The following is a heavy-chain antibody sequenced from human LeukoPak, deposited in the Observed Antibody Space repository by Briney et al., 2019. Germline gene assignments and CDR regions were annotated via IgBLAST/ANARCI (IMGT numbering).Heavy chain of an antibody. D-gene: IGHD3-10*01. CDR1: GGSFSGYY. V-gene: IGHV4-34*01. CDR3: ARGTTVLLWFGELLRGNKDNWFDP. CDR2: INHSGST. Sequence: SETLSLTCAVYGGSFSGYYWSWIRQPPGKGLKWIGEINHSGSTNYNPSLKSRVTISVDTSKNQFSLKLSSVTAADTAVYYCARGTTVLLWFGELLRGNKDNWFDPWAREPWSPSPQ. J-gene: IGHJ5*02.